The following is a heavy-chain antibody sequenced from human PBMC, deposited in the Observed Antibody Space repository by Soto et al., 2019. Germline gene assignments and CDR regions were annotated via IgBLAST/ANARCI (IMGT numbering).Heavy chain of an antibody. CDR1: GGSISSSNW. Sequence: PSETLSLTCAVSGGSISSSNWWSWVRQPPGKGLEWIGEIYHSGSTNYNPSLKSRVTISVDKSKNQFSLKLSSVTAADTAVYYCAGRDLAVAGFDYWGQGTLVTVSS. CDR3: AGRDLAVAGFDY. V-gene: IGHV4-4*02. J-gene: IGHJ4*02. D-gene: IGHD6-19*01. CDR2: IYHSGST.